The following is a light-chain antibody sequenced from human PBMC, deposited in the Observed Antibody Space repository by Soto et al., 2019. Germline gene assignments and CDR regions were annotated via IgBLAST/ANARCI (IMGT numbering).Light chain of an antibody. Sequence: EIVMTQSPATLSVSPGERATLSCRASQSVSSNLAWYQQKPGQAPRLLIYDASTRATGIPARFSGSGSGTECTLTLSSLQSEDSAVYYCQQCSWHPFTVTFGGGTKVEIK. CDR2: DAS. J-gene: IGKJ4*01. CDR1: QSVSSN. V-gene: IGKV3-15*01. CDR3: QQCSWHPFTVT.